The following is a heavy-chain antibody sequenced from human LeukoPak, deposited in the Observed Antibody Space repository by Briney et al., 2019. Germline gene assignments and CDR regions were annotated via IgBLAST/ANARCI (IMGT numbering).Heavy chain of an antibody. CDR2: IRYDGTNK. D-gene: IGHD3-22*01. CDR3: AKTDSSGYSEPFDY. Sequence: PGGSLRLSCAASGFTFRSYGMHWVRQAPGKGLEWVAIIRYDGTNKYYADSVKGRFTISRDNSKNTLYLQMNSLRAEDTAVYYCAKTDSSGYSEPFDYWGQGTLVTVSS. V-gene: IGHV3-30*02. J-gene: IGHJ4*02. CDR1: GFTFRSYG.